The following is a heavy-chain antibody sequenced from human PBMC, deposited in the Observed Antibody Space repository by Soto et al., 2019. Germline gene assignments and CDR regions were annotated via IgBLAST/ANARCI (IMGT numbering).Heavy chain of an antibody. CDR2: IYNSGST. CDR1: GGSISIGGSY. Sequence: QVQLQESGPGLVKPSQTLSLTCTVSGGSISIGGSYWNWIRQHRGKGLEWIGYIYNSGSTYYNPSVTSRVTISVDTAKNQCSLKLSSVTAADTAVYYCARSVFPWGQGTLVTVPS. J-gene: IGHJ5*02. CDR3: ARSVFP. V-gene: IGHV4-31*03.